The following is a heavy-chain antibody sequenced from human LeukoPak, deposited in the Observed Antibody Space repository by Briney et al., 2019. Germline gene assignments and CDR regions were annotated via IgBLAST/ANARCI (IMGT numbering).Heavy chain of an antibody. D-gene: IGHD4-17*01. CDR2: ISAYNGNT. CDR3: ARVGSVGYGDYEPYYYMDG. V-gene: IGHV1-18*01. Sequence: ASVKVSCKDSGYTFTSCGISWVRQAPGQGLEWMGWISAYNGNTNYAQKLQGRVTMTTDTSTSTAYMELRSLRSDDTAVYYCARVGSVGYGDYEPYYYMDGWGKGTTVTVSS. J-gene: IGHJ6*03. CDR1: GYTFTSCG.